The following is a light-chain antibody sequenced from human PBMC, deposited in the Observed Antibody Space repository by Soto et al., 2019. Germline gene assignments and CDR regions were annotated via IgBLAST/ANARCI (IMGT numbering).Light chain of an antibody. Sequence: EIVLTQSPATLSLSPGERATLSCRASQSVSSFVAWYQQRPGQPPRLLIYDVSKRATGSPTRFSGSGSGTDFNLTISSLEPEDFAVYYCQQRINWPLTFGGGTKVAIK. CDR1: QSVSSF. CDR3: QQRINWPLT. CDR2: DVS. V-gene: IGKV3-11*01. J-gene: IGKJ4*01.